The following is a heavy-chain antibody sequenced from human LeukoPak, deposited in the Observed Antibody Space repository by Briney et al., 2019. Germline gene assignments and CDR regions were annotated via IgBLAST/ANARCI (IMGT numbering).Heavy chain of an antibody. D-gene: IGHD6-13*01. V-gene: IGHV3-9*01. CDR1: GFTFDDYA. CDR2: ISWNSGSI. J-gene: IGHJ4*02. CDR3: AKSKMGYSSSWDY. Sequence: GGSLRLSCAASGFTFDDYAMHWVRQAPGKGLEWVSGISWNSGSIGYADSVKGRFTISRDNAKNSLYLQMNSLRAEDTALYYCAKSKMGYSSSWDYWGQGTLVTVSS.